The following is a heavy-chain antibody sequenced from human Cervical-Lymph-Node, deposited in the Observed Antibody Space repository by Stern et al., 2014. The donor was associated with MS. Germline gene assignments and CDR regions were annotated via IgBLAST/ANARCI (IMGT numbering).Heavy chain of an antibody. CDR3: AKDVDSTIAVSFDS. D-gene: IGHD6-19*01. V-gene: IGHV3-9*01. CDR1: GFTLDDYA. CDR2: ITWHSGGV. J-gene: IGHJ4*02. Sequence: QLVESGGGLVQPGRSVRLSCAASGFTLDDYAMHWVRQAPGKGLARVSSITWHSGGVAYSDSVKVRFTISRDNAKNSLYLQMNGLRAEDTAFYYCAKDVDSTIAVSFDSWGQGTLVTVSS.